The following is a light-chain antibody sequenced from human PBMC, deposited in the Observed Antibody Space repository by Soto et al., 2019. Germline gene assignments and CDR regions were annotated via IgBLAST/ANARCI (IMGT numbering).Light chain of an antibody. J-gene: IGLJ3*02. V-gene: IGLV6-57*04. CDR2: EDN. Sequence: NFMLTQPHSVSESPGKTVTISCTRSSGSIASNYVQWYQQRPGSAPTTVIYEDNQRPSGVPDRFSGSIDTSSNSASLTNSGLKTEDEADYYCQSYDSFNWVFGGGTKLTVL. CDR1: SGSIASNY. CDR3: QSYDSFNWV.